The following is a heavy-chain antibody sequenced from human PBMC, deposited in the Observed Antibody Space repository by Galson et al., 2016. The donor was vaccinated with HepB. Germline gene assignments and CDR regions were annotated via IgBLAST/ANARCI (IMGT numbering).Heavy chain of an antibody. CDR3: AREIWFGGRVFDY. V-gene: IGHV1-18*04. CDR2: ISAYNGNT. CDR1: GYIFTDYY. Sequence: SVKVSCKASGYIFTDYYINWVRQAPGQGLEWMGWISAYNGNTNYAQKLQGRVTMTTDTSTSTAYMELRSLRSDDTAVYYCAREIWFGGRVFDYWGQGTLVTVSS. J-gene: IGHJ4*02. D-gene: IGHD3-10*01.